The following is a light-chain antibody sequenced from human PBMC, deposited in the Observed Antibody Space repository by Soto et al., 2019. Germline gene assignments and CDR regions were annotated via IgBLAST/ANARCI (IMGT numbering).Light chain of an antibody. Sequence: DIQLTQSPSSLSASVGDRVTITCRASQYITTCLNWYQHKPGNAPKLLIYAASILQSGVPSRFSGSGSGTDFTLTISTLQPEDFGTYYCQQSYSTLPITFGQGTRLDIK. CDR2: AAS. J-gene: IGKJ5*01. CDR1: QYITTC. V-gene: IGKV1-39*01. CDR3: QQSYSTLPIT.